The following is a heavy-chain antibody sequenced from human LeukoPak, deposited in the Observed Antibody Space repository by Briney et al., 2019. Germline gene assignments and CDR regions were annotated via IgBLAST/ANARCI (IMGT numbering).Heavy chain of an antibody. CDR3: ARARGVGDY. D-gene: IGHD3-10*01. CDR1: GGSFSGYY. CDR2: INHSGST. V-gene: IGHV4-34*01. J-gene: IGHJ4*02. Sequence: SETLSLTCAVYGGSFSGYYWSWIRQPPGKGLEWIGEINHSGSTNYNPSLKSRVTISVGTSKNQFSLKLSSVTAADTAVYYCARARGVGDYWGQGTLVTVSS.